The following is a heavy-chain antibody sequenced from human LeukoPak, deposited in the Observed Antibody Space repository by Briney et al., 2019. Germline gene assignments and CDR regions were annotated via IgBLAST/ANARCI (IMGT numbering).Heavy chain of an antibody. CDR3: ARRRGIMVRGPNWFDP. Sequence: SETPSLTCAVYGGSFSGYYWSWIRQPPGKGLEWIGEINHSGSTNYNPSLKSRVTISVDTSKNQFSLKLSSVTAADTAVYYCARRRGIMVRGPNWFDPWGQGTLVTVSS. CDR1: GGSFSGYY. CDR2: INHSGST. V-gene: IGHV4-34*01. D-gene: IGHD3-10*01. J-gene: IGHJ5*02.